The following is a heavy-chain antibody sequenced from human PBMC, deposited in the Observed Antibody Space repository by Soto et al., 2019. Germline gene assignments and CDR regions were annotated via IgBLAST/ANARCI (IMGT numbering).Heavy chain of an antibody. CDR1: GGSFSGYY. J-gene: IGHJ6*02. CDR3: ASDKGGYCSGGSCYGMDV. V-gene: IGHV4-34*01. CDR2: INHSGST. D-gene: IGHD2-15*01. Sequence: SETLSLTCAVYGGSFSGYYWSWIRQPPGKGLEWIGEINHSGSTNYNPSLKSRVTISVDTSKNQFSLKLSSVTAADTAVYYCASDKGGYCSGGSCYGMDVWGQGTTVTVYS.